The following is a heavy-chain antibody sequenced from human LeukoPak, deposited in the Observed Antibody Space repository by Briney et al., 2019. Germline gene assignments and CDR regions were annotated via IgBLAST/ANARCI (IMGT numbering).Heavy chain of an antibody. J-gene: IGHJ6*03. CDR1: GFTFRKYW. D-gene: IGHD6-19*01. V-gene: IGHV3-74*01. Sequence: PGGSLRLSCAASGFTFRKYWLHWVRQAPGKGLVWVSRINPDDGSTSYADSVKGRFTISRDNAKNSLYLQMNSLRAEDTAVYYCAREDNVDTAKLYQWLGYYYYYMDVWGKGTTVTVSS. CDR2: INPDDGST. CDR3: AREDNVDTAKLYQWLGYYYYYMDV.